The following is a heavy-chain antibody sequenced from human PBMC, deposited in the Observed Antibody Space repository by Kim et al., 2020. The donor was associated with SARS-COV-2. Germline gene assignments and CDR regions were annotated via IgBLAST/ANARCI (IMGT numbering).Heavy chain of an antibody. V-gene: IGHV4-34*01. CDR1: GGSFSDYY. J-gene: IGHJ6*04. Sequence: SETLSLTCAVYGGSFSDYYWSWIRQPPGEGLEWIGEIHHSGNTNQNPSLKSRITMSIDTSRSQFSLKLRSVTAADTAVYYCARGRSLLGSGMDVWDKGTTVTVSS. CDR2: IHHSGNT. D-gene: IGHD3-10*01. CDR3: ARGRSLLGSGMDV.